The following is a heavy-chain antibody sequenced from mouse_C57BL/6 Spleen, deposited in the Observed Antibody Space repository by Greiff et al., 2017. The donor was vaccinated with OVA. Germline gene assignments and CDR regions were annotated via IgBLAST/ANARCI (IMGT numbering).Heavy chain of an antibody. CDR3: ARGGSNYSYYAMDY. V-gene: IGHV1-50*01. Sequence: VQLQQSGAELVKPGASVKLSCKASGYTFTSYWMQWVKQRPGQGLEWIGELDPSDSYTNYNQKFKGKATLTVDTSSSTADMQLSSLTSEDSAIYYCARGGSNYSYYAMDYWGQGTSVTVSS. CDR1: GYTFTSYW. D-gene: IGHD1-1*01. CDR2: LDPSDSYT. J-gene: IGHJ4*01.